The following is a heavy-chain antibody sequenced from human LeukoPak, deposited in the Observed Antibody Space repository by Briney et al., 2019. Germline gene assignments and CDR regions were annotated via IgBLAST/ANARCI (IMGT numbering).Heavy chain of an antibody. CDR1: GYTFTGYY. Sequence: ASVKVSCKASGYTFTGYYMHWVRQAPGQGLEWMGWINPNSGGTNYAQKFQGRVTMTRDTSISTACMELSRLRSDDTAVYYCARSRYYYGSGRDYGMDVWGQGTTVTVSS. CDR3: ARSRYYYGSGRDYGMDV. V-gene: IGHV1-2*02. CDR2: INPNSGGT. J-gene: IGHJ6*02. D-gene: IGHD3-10*01.